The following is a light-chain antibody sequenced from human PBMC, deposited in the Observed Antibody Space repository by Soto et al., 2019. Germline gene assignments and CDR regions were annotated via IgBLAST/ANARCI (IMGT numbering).Light chain of an antibody. J-gene: IGLJ1*01. CDR2: SNN. CDR1: SSNIGSKT. Sequence: QSVLTQPPSASGTPGQRVTISCSGSSSNIGSKTVNWYQQLPGMAPKLLIYSNNQRPSGVPDRFSGSKSGTSASLAISGLQAEDEADYYCAAWDDTLNAYVFGTGTKVTVL. CDR3: AAWDDTLNAYV. V-gene: IGLV1-44*01.